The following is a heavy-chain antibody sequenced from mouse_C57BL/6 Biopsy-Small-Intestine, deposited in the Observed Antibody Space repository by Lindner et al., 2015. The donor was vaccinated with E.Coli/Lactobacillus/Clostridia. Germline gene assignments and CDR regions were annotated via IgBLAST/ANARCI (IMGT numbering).Heavy chain of an antibody. CDR2: INPSSYYT. J-gene: IGHJ2*01. V-gene: IGHV1-7*01. D-gene: IGHD4-1*01. CDR1: GYTFTGYW. CDR3: ARDWDSFDY. Sequence: VQLQESGAELAKPGASVKMSCKASGYTFTGYWIHWVKQRPGQGLEWIGFINPSSYYTEYNQKFKDKATLTADKSSSTAYMQLSSLTSEDSAVHYCARDWDSFDYWGQGTTLTVSS.